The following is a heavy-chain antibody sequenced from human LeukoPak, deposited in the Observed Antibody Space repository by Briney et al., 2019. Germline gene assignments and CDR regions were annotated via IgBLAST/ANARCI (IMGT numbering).Heavy chain of an antibody. V-gene: IGHV3-48*03. J-gene: IGHJ4*02. D-gene: IGHD3-10*01. CDR2: ISSGGGTI. Sequence: GGSLRLSCAASGXPFSTYEMNWVRQAPGKGLEWVSYISSGGGTIYYADSVKGRFTISRDNAKNSLYLQMNSLRAEDTAVYYCATMDLGVVIDYWGQGILVTVSS. CDR3: ATMDLGVVIDY. CDR1: GXPFSTYE.